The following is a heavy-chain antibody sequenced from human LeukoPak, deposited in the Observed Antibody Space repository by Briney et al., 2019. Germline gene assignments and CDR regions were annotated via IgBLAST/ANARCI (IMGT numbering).Heavy chain of an antibody. V-gene: IGHV1-8*01. CDR1: GYTFTSYD. CDR3: ARETTISPYYFDY. Sequence: ASVKVSCKASGYTFTSYDITWVRQAPGQGLEWTGWMSPNSGNTGYAQKFQGRVTMTRNTSITTAYMELSSLTSEDTAVYYCARETTISPYYFDYWGPGSQVTVSP. J-gene: IGHJ4*02. D-gene: IGHD3-9*01. CDR2: MSPNSGNT.